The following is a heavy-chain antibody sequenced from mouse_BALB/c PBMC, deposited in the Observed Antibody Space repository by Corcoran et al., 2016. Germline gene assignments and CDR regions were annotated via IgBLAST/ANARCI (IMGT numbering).Heavy chain of an antibody. Sequence: QIQLVQSGPELKKPGETVKISCKASGYTLTNYGMNWVKQAPGKGFKWMGWINTYTGEPTYADDFKGRFAFSLETSASTAYLQINNLKNEDTATYFCAREPRAMDYWGQGTSVTVSA. V-gene: IGHV9-3-1*01. CDR1: GYTLTNYG. CDR3: AREPRAMDY. J-gene: IGHJ4*01. CDR2: INTYTGEP.